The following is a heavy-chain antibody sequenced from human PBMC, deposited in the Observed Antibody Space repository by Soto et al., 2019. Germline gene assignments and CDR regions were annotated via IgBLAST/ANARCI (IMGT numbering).Heavy chain of an antibody. J-gene: IGHJ4*02. CDR3: AKQKLSCDILTALAY. CDR2: ISDDGSNQ. CDR1: GFTFSRYG. D-gene: IGHD3-9*01. Sequence: WGSLRLSCAASGFTFSRYGMHWVRQAPGKGLEWVAVISDDGSNQYYADSVKGRFSISRDNSKNTLSLQMNILRAEDTAVFYCAKQKLSCDILTALAYWGQGTLVTVSS. V-gene: IGHV3-30*18.